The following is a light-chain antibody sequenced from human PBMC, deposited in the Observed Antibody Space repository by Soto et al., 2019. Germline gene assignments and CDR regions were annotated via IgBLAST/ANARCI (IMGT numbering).Light chain of an antibody. V-gene: IGKV3-15*01. CDR2: GSS. CDR1: DSVSSN. J-gene: IGKJ1*01. CDR3: QQYNNWWT. Sequence: ELGMTQSPVTLSMSPAERATLSCRARDSVSSNIAWYQQKPGQATRLLIYGSSTRATVVSARFTGSGSRTEFTLIISSLQFDDSAVYCCQQYNNWWTFGQGTKVDIK.